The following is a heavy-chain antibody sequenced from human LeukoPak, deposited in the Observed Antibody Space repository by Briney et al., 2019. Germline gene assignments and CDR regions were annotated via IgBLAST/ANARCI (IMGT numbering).Heavy chain of an antibody. J-gene: IGHJ4*02. Sequence: PGGSLRLSCAASGFTFSSYTMNWVRQAPVKGLEWVSSISSSRSYIYNADSVKGRFTISRDNAKNSLYLQMNSLRAEDTAVYYCARDHCSSTSCFPSGTNSFDSWGQGTPVTVSS. CDR3: ARDHCSSTSCFPSGTNSFDS. CDR2: ISSSRSYI. V-gene: IGHV3-21*01. CDR1: GFTFSSYT. D-gene: IGHD2-2*01.